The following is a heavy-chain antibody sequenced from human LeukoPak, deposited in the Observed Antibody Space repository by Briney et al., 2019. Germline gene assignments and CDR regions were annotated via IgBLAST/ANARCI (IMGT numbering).Heavy chain of an antibody. CDR2: IYPGDSDT. D-gene: IGHD3-22*01. V-gene: IGHV5-51*01. J-gene: IGHJ4*02. CDR3: ATAYYYYYDSSGYPDY. Sequence: GESLKISCKGSGYSFTSYWIGWVRQMPGKGLEWMGIIYPGDSDTRYSPSFQGQVTISADKSISTAYLQWSSLKASDTAMYYCATAYYYYYDSSGYPDYWGQGTLVTVSS. CDR1: GYSFTSYW.